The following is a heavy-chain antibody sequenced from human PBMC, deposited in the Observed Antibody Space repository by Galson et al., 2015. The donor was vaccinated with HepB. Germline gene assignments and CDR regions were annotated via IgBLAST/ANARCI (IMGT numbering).Heavy chain of an antibody. CDR2: IWYDGSNK. D-gene: IGHD6-19*01. CDR3: ARENIAVAGFDY. V-gene: IGHV3-33*01. CDR1: GFTFSSYG. J-gene: IGHJ4*02. Sequence: SLRLSCAASGFTFSSYGIHWVRQAPGRGLEWVPLIWYDGSNKYYADSVKGRFTISRDNSKNSLYLQMSSLRAEDTAVYYCARENIAVAGFDYWGQGTLVTVSS.